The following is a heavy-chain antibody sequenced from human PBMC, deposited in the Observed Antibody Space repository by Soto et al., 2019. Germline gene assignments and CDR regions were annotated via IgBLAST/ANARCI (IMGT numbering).Heavy chain of an antibody. V-gene: IGHV4-39*01. CDR1: GGSISSSRYY. CDR3: ARLDSVLKYYYDSSGYPPRFDY. D-gene: IGHD3-22*01. Sequence: SETLSLTCTVSGGSISSSRYYWGWIRQPPGKVLEWIGSIYYSGSTYYNPSLKSRVTISVDTSKNQFSLKLSSVTAADTAVYYCARLDSVLKYYYDSSGYPPRFDYWGQGTLVTVSS. CDR2: IYYSGST. J-gene: IGHJ4*02.